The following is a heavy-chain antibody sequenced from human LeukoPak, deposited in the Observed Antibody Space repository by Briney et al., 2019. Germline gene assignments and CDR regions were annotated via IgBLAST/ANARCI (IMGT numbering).Heavy chain of an antibody. CDR1: GGSISSGSYY. V-gene: IGHV4-61*02. CDR2: IYTSGST. Sequence: SETLSLTCTVSGGSISSGSYYWSWIRQPAGKGLEWIGRIYTSGSTNYNPSLKSRVTISVDTSKNQFSPKLSSVTAADTAVYYCARGGTGYSSGWYGAYFDYWGQGTLVTVSS. J-gene: IGHJ4*02. CDR3: ARGGTGYSSGWYGAYFDY. D-gene: IGHD6-19*01.